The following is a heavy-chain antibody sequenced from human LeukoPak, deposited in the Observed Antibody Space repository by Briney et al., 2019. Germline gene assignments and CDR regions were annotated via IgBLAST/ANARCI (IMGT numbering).Heavy chain of an antibody. CDR3: TTDGLSTVTTGFDY. J-gene: IGHJ4*02. D-gene: IGHD4-17*01. CDR2: IKSKTDGGTT. V-gene: IGHV3-15*01. CDR1: GFTFSNAW. Sequence: GGSLRLSCAASGFTFSNAWMSWVRQAPGKGLEWVGRIKSKTDGGTTDYAAPVKGRFTISRDDSKNTLYLQMNSLKTEDTAVYYCTTDGLSTVTTGFDYWGQGTLVTVSS.